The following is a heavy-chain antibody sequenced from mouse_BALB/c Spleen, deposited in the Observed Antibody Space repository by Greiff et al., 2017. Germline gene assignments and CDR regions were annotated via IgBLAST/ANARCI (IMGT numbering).Heavy chain of an antibody. CDR2: IWSGGST. CDR3: ARTATVVATDAMDY. Sequence: VKLMESGPGLVQPSQSLSITCTVSGFSLTSYGVHWVRQSPGKGLEWLGVIWSGGSTDYNAAFISRLSISKDNSKSQVFFKMNSLQANDTAIYYCARTATVVATDAMDYWGQGTSVTVSS. CDR1: GFSLTSYG. D-gene: IGHD1-1*01. J-gene: IGHJ4*01. V-gene: IGHV2-2*02.